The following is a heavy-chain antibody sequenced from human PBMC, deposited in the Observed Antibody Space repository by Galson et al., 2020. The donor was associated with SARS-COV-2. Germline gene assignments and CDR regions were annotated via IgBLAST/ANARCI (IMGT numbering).Heavy chain of an antibody. CDR2: LWYDGTNK. CDR1: GHPHNTYG. J-gene: IGHJ4*02. CDR3: ARLVLRRWALDS. V-gene: IGHV3-33*01. D-gene: IGHD3-22*01. Sequence: GVSLSLPRAASGHPHNTYGMLGAPQAPTKALVGVAVLWYDGTNKYYADTVKGRFTNSRHNSKHTLYLPMNGLSAEDTAVYYCARLVLRRWALDSWGQGTLVTVSS.